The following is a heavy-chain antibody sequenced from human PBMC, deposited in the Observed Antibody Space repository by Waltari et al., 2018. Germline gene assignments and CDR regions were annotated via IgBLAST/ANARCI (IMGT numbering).Heavy chain of an antibody. D-gene: IGHD5-12*01. J-gene: IGHJ3*01. CDR2: MSYRGAT. V-gene: IGHV4-39*01. CDR3: ATYIGASLGTAAFDV. Sequence: QVQVQESGPGLVKPSETLSLTCSVSGVSIPSNRHYWGWIRQPPGQGLEWIGTMSYRGATYSSPSLKSRVTISRDTSENQLSLKLGSVTAADTAVYYCATYIGASLGTAAFDVWGQGTTVTVSS. CDR1: GVSIPSNRHY.